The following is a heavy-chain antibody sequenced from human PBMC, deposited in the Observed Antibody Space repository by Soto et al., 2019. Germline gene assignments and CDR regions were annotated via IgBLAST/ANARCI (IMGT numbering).Heavy chain of an antibody. CDR2: IIPLFGTA. Sequence: QVQLVQSGADVKKPGSSVKVSCQASGVTFSSETLGWVRQAPGQGLGWVGGIIPLFGTASYAQTFQGRVTITADEPTGTVYMELSSLRSDDTAVYFCATELGENPASPFDAWGQGTLVTVSS. J-gene: IGHJ4*02. D-gene: IGHD3-10*01. CDR1: GVTFSSET. V-gene: IGHV1-69*01. CDR3: ATELGENPASPFDA.